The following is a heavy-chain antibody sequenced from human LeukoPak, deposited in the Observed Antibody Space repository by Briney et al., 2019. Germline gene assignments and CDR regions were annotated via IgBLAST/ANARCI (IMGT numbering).Heavy chain of an antibody. CDR3: AKESGALGAPLYDY. V-gene: IGHV3-23*01. J-gene: IGHJ4*02. Sequence: GGSLRLSCGASGFIFRNYAMSWVRQAPGEGLEWVSGISDNGGGRYYADSVKGRFTISRDNSKNMLYLQVNSLRAEDTAVYYCAKESGALGAPLYDYWGRGILVTASS. D-gene: IGHD4/OR15-4a*01. CDR1: GFIFRNYA. CDR2: ISDNGGGR.